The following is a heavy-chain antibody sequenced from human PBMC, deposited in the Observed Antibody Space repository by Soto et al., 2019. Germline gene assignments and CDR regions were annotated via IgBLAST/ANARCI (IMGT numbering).Heavy chain of an antibody. CDR1: GGTFSSYA. CDR2: IIPIFGTA. Sequence: SSVQVSCKASGGTFSSYAISWVRQAPGQGLEWMGGIIPIFGTANYAQKFQGRVTITADESTSTAYMELSSLRSEDTAVYYCAQGGYYDDSSGPAADAFDIWGQGTLGTV. V-gene: IGHV1-69*13. J-gene: IGHJ3*02. D-gene: IGHD3-22*01. CDR3: AQGGYYDDSSGPAADAFDI.